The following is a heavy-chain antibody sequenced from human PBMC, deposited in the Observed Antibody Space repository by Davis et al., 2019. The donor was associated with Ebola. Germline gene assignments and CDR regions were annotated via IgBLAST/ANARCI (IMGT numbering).Heavy chain of an antibody. D-gene: IGHD6-19*01. CDR2: IYHSGST. V-gene: IGHV4-34*01. J-gene: IGHJ4*02. CDR3: ARGWRYSSGWNKSGRFDY. Sequence: SETLSLTCAVSGGSSSGYYWNWICQPPGKGLEWIGEIYHSGSTNYNPSLKRRVTISVDTSKNQFSLKLSSVTAADTAVYYCARGWRYSSGWNKSGRFDYWGQGTLVTVSS. CDR1: GGSSSGYY.